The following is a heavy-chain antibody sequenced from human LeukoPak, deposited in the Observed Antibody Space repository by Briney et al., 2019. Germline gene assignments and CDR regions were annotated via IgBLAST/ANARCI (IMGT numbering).Heavy chain of an antibody. CDR3: ARHRRYSRVFDY. J-gene: IGHJ4*02. Sequence: SETLSLTCAVYGGSFSGYYWSWIRQPPGKGLEWIGEINHSGSTNYNPSLKRRVTISVETSKNQFSLKLSPVTAADTAVYYCARHRRYSRVFDYWGQGTLVTVSS. D-gene: IGHD2-21*01. CDR1: GGSFSGYY. V-gene: IGHV4-34*01. CDR2: INHSGST.